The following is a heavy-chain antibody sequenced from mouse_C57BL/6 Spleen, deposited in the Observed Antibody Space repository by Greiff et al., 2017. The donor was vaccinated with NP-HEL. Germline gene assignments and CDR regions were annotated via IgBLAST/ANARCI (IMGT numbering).Heavy chain of an antibody. CDR2: IDPSDSYT. CDR3: ARNDGNSPMDY. Sequence: VQLQQPGAELVMPGASVKLSCKASGYTFTSYWMHWVKQRPGQGLEWIGEIDPSDSYTNYNQKFKGKSTLTVDKSSSTAYMQLSSLTSEDSAVYYCARNDGNSPMDYWGQGTSVTVSS. CDR1: GYTFTSYW. V-gene: IGHV1-69*01. J-gene: IGHJ4*01. D-gene: IGHD2-1*01.